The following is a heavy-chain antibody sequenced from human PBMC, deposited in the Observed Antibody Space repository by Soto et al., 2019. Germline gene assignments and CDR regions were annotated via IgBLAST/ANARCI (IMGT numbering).Heavy chain of an antibody. CDR2: ISYDGSNK. J-gene: IGHJ4*02. V-gene: IGHV3-30*18. Sequence: QVQLVESGGGVVQPGRSLRLSCAASGFTFSSYGMHWVRQAPGKGLEWVAVISYDGSNKYYADSVKGRFTISRDNSKNTLYLQMNSLRAEDTAVYYCAKSGLRFLEWLSLDYWGQGTLVTVSS. CDR3: AKSGLRFLEWLSLDY. D-gene: IGHD3-3*01. CDR1: GFTFSSYG.